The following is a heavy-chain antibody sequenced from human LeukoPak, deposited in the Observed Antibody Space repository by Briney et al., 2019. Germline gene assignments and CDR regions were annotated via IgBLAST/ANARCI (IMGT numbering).Heavy chain of an antibody. D-gene: IGHD3-10*01. CDR2: INAGNGNT. CDR1: GYTFTSYA. V-gene: IGHV1-3*01. J-gene: IGHJ4*02. Sequence: ASVKVSCKASGYTFTSYAMHWVRQAPGQRLEWMGWINAGNGNTKYSQKFQGRVTITRDTSASTGYMELSSLRSEDTAVYYCARAFRGSGSYYGYWGQGTLVTVSS. CDR3: ARAFRGSGSYYGY.